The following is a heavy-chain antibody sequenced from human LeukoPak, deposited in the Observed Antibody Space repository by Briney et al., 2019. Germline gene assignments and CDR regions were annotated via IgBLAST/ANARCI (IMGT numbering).Heavy chain of an antibody. CDR1: GFTFSTYW. V-gene: IGHV3-74*01. D-gene: IGHD2-21*01. CDR3: ARVSSLWAFDY. CDR2: IRPDGSIT. J-gene: IGHJ4*02. Sequence: PGGSLRLSCAASGFTFSTYWMHWVRQIPGEGLVWVSRIRPDGSITAYADSVRGRFTISRDNARNTLYLQLTSLGAEDTAIYYCARVSSLWAFDYWGQGTLVTVSS.